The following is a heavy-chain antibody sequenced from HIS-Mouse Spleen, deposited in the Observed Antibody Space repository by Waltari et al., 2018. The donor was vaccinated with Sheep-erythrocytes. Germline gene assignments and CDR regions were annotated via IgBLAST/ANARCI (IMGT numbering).Heavy chain of an antibody. CDR3: ARDSTSDAFDI. CDR1: GFTFSSYS. J-gene: IGHJ3*02. CDR2: ISSSSSYI. V-gene: IGHV3-21*01. D-gene: IGHD6-6*01. Sequence: EVQLVESGGGLVKPGGSLRLSCASSGFTFSSYSMNWVRQAPGKGLEWVSSISSSSSYIYYADSVKGRFTISRDNAKNSLYLQMNSLRAEDTAVYYCARDSTSDAFDIWGQGTMVTVSS.